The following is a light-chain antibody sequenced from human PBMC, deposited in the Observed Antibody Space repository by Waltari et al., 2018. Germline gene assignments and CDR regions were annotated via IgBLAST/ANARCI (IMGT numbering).Light chain of an antibody. CDR3: LERSNWPQFT. V-gene: IGKV3D-15*01. CDR1: QSVGRS. Sequence: EIVMTQSPATLSLSPGERAIFSCRASQSVGRSLAWYQQNTGQAPRLLIYGASSRSTGISDRFSGSGSGTDFTLTISSLEPEDVGVYYCLERSNWPQFTFGGGTKVEIK. CDR2: GAS. J-gene: IGKJ4*01.